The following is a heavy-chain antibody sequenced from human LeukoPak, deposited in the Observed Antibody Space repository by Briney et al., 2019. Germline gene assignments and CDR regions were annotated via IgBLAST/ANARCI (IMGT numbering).Heavy chain of an antibody. CDR1: GGSLSSGSYY. Sequence: SETLSLTCTVSGGSLSSGSYYWSWLRQPPGTGLEWFGYIYYSGSTNYNPSLKSRVTISVDTSKNQFSLKLSSVTAADTAVYYCARGVRYSGYDSFSPVDYWGQGTLVTVSS. V-gene: IGHV4-61*01. CDR3: ARGVRYSGYDSFSPVDY. CDR2: IYYSGST. D-gene: IGHD5-12*01. J-gene: IGHJ4*02.